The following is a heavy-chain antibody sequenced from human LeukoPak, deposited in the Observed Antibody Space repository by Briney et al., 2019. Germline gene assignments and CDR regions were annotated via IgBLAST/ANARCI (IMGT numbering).Heavy chain of an antibody. CDR1: GGSISSGGYS. CDR3: ARQIGAPGFDY. V-gene: IGHV4-30-2*03. CDR2: IYHSGST. D-gene: IGHD3-10*01. J-gene: IGHJ4*02. Sequence: PSQTLSLTCAVSGGSISSGGYSWSWIRQPPGKGLEWIGYIYHSGSTYYNPSLKSRVTIFVDTAKNQFSLRLNSVTAADTAVYYCARQIGAPGFDYWGQGTLVTVSS.